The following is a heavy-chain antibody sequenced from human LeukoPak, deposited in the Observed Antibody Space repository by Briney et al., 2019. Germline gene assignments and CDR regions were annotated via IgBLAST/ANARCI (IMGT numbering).Heavy chain of an antibody. CDR2: ISYDGSNR. CDR3: AKAPYGGTSGWFDP. CDR1: GFTLSTYC. Sequence: GRGLRVSCAASGFTLSTYCIHRGRQAPGKGVEWVAGISYDGSNRYSLDSVKGRFTISRDNSKNTLYLQMNSLRPEDTAVYFCAKAPYGGTSGWFDPWGQGTLVTVSS. V-gene: IGHV3-30*18. J-gene: IGHJ5*02. D-gene: IGHD4-23*01.